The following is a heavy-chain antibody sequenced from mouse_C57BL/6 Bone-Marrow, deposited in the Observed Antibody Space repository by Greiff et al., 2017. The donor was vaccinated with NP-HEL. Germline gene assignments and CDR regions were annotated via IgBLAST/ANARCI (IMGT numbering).Heavy chain of an antibody. D-gene: IGHD1-3*01. Sequence: VQLQQSGAELARPGASVKLSCTASGYTFTSYGISWVKQRTGQGLEWIGEIYPRSGNTYYNEKFKGKATLTADKSSSTAYMELRSLTSEDSAVYFCARWSGTYWGQGTLVTVSA. CDR2: IYPRSGNT. J-gene: IGHJ3*01. CDR3: ARWSGTY. V-gene: IGHV1-81*01. CDR1: GYTFTSYG.